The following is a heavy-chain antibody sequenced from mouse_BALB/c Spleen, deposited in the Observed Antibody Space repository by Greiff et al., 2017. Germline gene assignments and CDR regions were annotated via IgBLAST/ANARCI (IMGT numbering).Heavy chain of an antibody. V-gene: IGHV7-3*02. D-gene: IGHD2-2*01. CDR3: ARGYGYDGAWFAY. CDR2: IRNKANGYTT. J-gene: IGHJ3*01. Sequence: EVHLVESGGGLVQPGGSLRLSCATSGFTFTDYYMSWVRQPPGKALEWLGFIRNKANGYTTEYSASVKGRFTISRDNSQSILYLQMNTLRAEDSATYYCARGYGYDGAWFAYWGQGTLVTVSA. CDR1: GFTFTDYY.